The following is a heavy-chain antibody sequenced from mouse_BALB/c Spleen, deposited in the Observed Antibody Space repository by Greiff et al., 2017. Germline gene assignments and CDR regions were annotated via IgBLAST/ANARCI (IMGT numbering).Heavy chain of an antibody. CDR3: TRGGDYDEGYAMDY. J-gene: IGHJ4*01. D-gene: IGHD2-4*01. CDR1: GFTFSSYT. CDR2: ISSGGSYT. Sequence: EVKLMESGGGLVKPGGSLKLSCAASGFTFSSYTMSWVRQTPEKRLEWVATISSGGSYTYYPDSVKGRFTISRDNAKNTLYLQMSSLKSEDTAMYYCTRGGDYDEGYAMDYWGQGTSVTVSS. V-gene: IGHV5-6-4*01.